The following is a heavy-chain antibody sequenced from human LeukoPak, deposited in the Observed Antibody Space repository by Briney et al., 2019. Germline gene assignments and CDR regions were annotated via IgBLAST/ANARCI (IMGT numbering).Heavy chain of an antibody. CDR3: ARAPPNWNYDY. D-gene: IGHD1-7*01. Sequence: GASVKVSCKASGYIFTSYGINWVRQAPGQGLEWMGWISTYDGNTNFAQKFQGRVTMTTDTSTRTAYMELRSLRSDDTAVYYCARAPPNWNYDYWGQGTLVTVSS. J-gene: IGHJ4*02. CDR1: GYIFTSYG. CDR2: ISTYDGNT. V-gene: IGHV1-18*01.